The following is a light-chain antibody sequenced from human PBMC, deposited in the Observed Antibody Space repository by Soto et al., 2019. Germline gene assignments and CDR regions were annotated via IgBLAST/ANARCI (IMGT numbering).Light chain of an antibody. CDR1: SSDVGNYNL. V-gene: IGLV2-23*02. CDR3: FSYAGSRV. J-gene: IGLJ3*02. Sequence: QSVLTQPASVSGSPGQSITISCTGTSSDVGNYNLVSWYQQYPGKAPKLMIYEVSKRPSGVSNRVSGSKSGNTSSLTISGLQTGDEADYYCFSYAGSRVFGGGTKLTVL. CDR2: EVS.